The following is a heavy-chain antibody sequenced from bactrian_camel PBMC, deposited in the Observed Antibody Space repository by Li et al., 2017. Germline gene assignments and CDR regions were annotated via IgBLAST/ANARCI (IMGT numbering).Heavy chain of an antibody. CDR3: TAATAERGLLFRLLGPIPERL. D-gene: IGHD3*01. Sequence: HVQLVESGGGSVQAGGSLRLSCAASESGYTISTYCMGWFRQAPGKEREGVANVDMEDSTTYAASVRGRFTISLDNAKKILYLQMNSLEPEDTAMYYCTAATAERGLLFRLLGPIPERLWGQGTQVTVS. CDR1: ESGYTIST. CDR2: VDMEDST. J-gene: IGHJ4*01. V-gene: IGHV3S53*01.